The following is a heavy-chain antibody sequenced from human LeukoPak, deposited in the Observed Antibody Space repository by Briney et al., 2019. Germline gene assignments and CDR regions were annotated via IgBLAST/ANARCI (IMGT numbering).Heavy chain of an antibody. Sequence: GGSLRLSCAASGFTFGNYTMNGVGQAPGRGREGVSHISTSSDTTYCADSVKGRFTISRDNAKNSLYLQMNSLRAEDTAVYYCARGRMGYYSDVWGQGTTVTVSS. J-gene: IGHJ6*02. V-gene: IGHV3-48*01. D-gene: IGHD3-10*01. CDR3: ARGRMGYYSDV. CDR1: GFTFGNYT. CDR2: ISTSSDTT.